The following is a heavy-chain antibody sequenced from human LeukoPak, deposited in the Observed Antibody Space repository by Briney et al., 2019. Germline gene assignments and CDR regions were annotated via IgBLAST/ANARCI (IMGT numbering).Heavy chain of an antibody. CDR2: IIPIFHTP. J-gene: IGHJ5*02. Sequence: ASVKVSCKASGGTFSSYGISWVRQAPGQGLEWMGGIIPIFHTPNYAQKFQGRVTIATDESTSTTYMELSSLRTEDTAVYFCARGVAVPAAPPLRADNWFDPWGQGTLVTVSS. V-gene: IGHV1-69*05. CDR1: GGTFSSYG. CDR3: ARGVAVPAAPPLRADNWFDP. D-gene: IGHD2-2*01.